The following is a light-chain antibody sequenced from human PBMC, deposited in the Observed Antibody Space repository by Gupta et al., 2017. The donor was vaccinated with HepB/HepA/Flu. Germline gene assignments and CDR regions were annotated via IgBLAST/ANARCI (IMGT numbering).Light chain of an antibody. CDR1: SSDVGASDC. CDR3: SSYISSHSLVV. Sequence: QSALTQPASVSGSPGQSITISCTGTSSDVGASDCVSWYQQHPGKAPKLIIYDVSHRPPGFSYRFSASKFGSTASLTIPGLQPEDEATYYCSSYISSHSLVVFGEGTKVTVL. J-gene: IGLJ2*01. CDR2: DVS. V-gene: IGLV2-14*03.